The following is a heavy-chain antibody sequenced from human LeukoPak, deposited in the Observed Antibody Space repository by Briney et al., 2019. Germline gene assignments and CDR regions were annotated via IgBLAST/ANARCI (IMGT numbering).Heavy chain of an antibody. CDR1: GFTFSSYG. CDR2: IRYDGSNK. D-gene: IGHD1-26*01. CDR3: VRGGEAEWEPLDAFDI. J-gene: IGHJ3*02. V-gene: IGHV3-30*02. Sequence: PGRSLRLSCAASGFTFSSYGMHWVRQAPGKGLEWVTFIRYDGSNKFYANSVKGRFTISRDNSKNTLYLQMNSLRSEDTAVYFCVRGGEAEWEPLDAFDIWGQGTMVTVSS.